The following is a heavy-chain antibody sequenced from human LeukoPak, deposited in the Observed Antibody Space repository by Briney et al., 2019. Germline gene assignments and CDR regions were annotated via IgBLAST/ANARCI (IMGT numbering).Heavy chain of an antibody. V-gene: IGHV3-15*01. Sequence: GGSLRLSCAASGFTFSNAWMSWVRQAPGKGLEWVGRIKSKTDGGTTDYAAPVKGRFTISRDDSKNTLYLQMNSLKTEDTAVYYCTTGLDNYGDYFPYYYYGMDVWGQGTTVTVSS. CDR3: TTGLDNYGDYFPYYYYGMDV. CDR2: IKSKTDGGTT. CDR1: GFTFSNAW. J-gene: IGHJ6*02. D-gene: IGHD4-17*01.